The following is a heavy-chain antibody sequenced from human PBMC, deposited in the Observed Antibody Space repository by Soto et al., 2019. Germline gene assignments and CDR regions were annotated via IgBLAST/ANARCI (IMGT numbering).Heavy chain of an antibody. CDR3: ATARQKDGGTAMVTGFDY. CDR1: GYTFTSYG. V-gene: IGHV1-18*01. Sequence: ASVKVSCKASGYTFTSYGISWVRQAPGQGLEWMGWISAYNGNTNYAQKLQGRVTMTTDTSTSTAYMELRSLRSDDTAVYYCATARQKDGGTAMVTGFDYWGQGTLVTVPQ. J-gene: IGHJ4*02. D-gene: IGHD5-18*01. CDR2: ISAYNGNT.